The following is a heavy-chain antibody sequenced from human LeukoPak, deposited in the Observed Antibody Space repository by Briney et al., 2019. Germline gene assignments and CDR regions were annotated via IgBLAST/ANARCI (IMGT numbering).Heavy chain of an antibody. CDR2: IYSGGST. CDR1: GFTVSNNY. Sequence: GGSLRLSCAASGFTVSNNYMNWVRQAPGKGLEWVSVIYSGGSTYYADSVKGRFTISRDNSKNTLYLQMNSLRAEDTAMYYCAREVRGLSTFEYWGQGTLVTVSS. CDR3: AREVRGLSTFEY. V-gene: IGHV3-53*01. J-gene: IGHJ4*02.